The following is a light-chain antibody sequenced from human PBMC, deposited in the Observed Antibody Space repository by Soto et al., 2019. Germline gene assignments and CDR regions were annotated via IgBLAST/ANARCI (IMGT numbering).Light chain of an antibody. CDR2: DAS. J-gene: IGKJ1*01. CDR1: QSISSW. V-gene: IGKV1-5*01. CDR3: QQYNSYFWT. Sequence: DIQMTQSPSTLSASVGDRVTITCRASQSISSWVAWYQQKPGKAPQLLIYDASSMESGVPSRFGGSGSGTEFTLTSSSLQPDDFATYDCQQYNSYFWTFGQGTKVVIK.